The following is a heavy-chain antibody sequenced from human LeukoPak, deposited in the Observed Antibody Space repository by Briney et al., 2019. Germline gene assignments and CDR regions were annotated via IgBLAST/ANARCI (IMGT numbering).Heavy chain of an antibody. D-gene: IGHD3-10*01. J-gene: IGHJ4*02. CDR1: GGSFSGYY. Sequence: SETLSLTCAVYGGSFSGYYWNWIRQPPGKGLEWIGEINHSGSTNYNPSLKSRVIISVDTSKNQFSLKLSSVTAADTAVYYCARRYGSGSLSPFEYWGQGTLVTVSS. CDR2: INHSGST. CDR3: ARRYGSGSLSPFEY. V-gene: IGHV4-34*01.